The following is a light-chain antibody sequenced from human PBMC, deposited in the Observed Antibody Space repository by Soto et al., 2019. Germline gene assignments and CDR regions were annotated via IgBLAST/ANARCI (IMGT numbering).Light chain of an antibody. CDR1: QKIKPG. Sequence: DIQMTQSPSTLSPSMGDRLTIPCRASQKIKPGLAWYQQRPGEAPKLLIYTASNLENGVPSRFSGSGSGTAFTLTISSLQPEDFATYYCQQYSDSSRSFGQGTQVE. CDR3: QQYSDSSRS. J-gene: IGKJ1*01. V-gene: IGKV1-5*03. CDR2: TAS.